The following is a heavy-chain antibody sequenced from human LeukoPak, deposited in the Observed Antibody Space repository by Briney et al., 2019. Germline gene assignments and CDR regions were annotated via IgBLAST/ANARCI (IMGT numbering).Heavy chain of an antibody. D-gene: IGHD3-22*01. CDR1: GFTFSSYE. Sequence: GGSLRLSCAASGFTFSSYEMNWVRQAPGKGLEWVSYISSSGSTIYYADSVKGRFTISRDNAKNSLYLQMNSLRAEDMAVYYCARDSYYDSSGSFDYWGQGTLVTVSS. CDR3: ARDSYYDSSGSFDY. J-gene: IGHJ4*02. V-gene: IGHV3-48*03. CDR2: ISSSGSTI.